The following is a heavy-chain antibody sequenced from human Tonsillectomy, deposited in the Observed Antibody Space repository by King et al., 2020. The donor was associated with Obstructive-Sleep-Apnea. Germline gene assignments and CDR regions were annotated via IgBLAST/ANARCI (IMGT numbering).Heavy chain of an antibody. Sequence: QLQESGPGLVKPSETLSLTCTVSGGSISSSSYYWGWIRQPPGKGLEWIGSIYYSGSTYYNPSLKSRVTISVDTSKNQFSLKLSSVTAADTAVYYCARDVHLYHSGSYPTFDYWGQGTLVTVSS. CDR2: IYYSGST. CDR1: GGSISSSSYY. J-gene: IGHJ4*02. V-gene: IGHV4-39*07. D-gene: IGHD1-26*01. CDR3: ARDVHLYHSGSYPTFDY.